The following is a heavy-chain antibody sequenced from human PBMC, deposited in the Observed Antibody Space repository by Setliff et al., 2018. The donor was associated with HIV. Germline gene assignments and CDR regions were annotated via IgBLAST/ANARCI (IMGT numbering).Heavy chain of an antibody. CDR1: GFSFDTFA. V-gene: IGHV3-23*01. Sequence: GGSLRLSCAASGFSFDTFAMTWVRQAPGKGLEWVSTISGNAANAYYADSVKGRFTIFRDTSKNTLYLQMNSLRVEDTAVYYCTKGGQGGTVYFDSWGQGTLVTVSS. CDR2: ISGNAANA. D-gene: IGHD3-16*01. CDR3: TKGGQGGTVYFDS. J-gene: IGHJ4*02.